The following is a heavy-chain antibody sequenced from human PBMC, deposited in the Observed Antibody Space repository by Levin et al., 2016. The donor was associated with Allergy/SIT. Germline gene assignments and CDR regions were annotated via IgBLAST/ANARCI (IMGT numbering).Heavy chain of an antibody. CDR2: ISSSGSTI. J-gene: IGHJ6*02. CDR1: GFTFSDYY. CDR3: ARAPDGYYYYYYGMDV. D-gene: IGHD1-14*01. Sequence: GGSLRLSCAASGFTFSDYYMSWIRQAPGKGLEWVSYISSSGSTIYYADSVKGRFTISRDNAKNSLYLQMNSLRAEDTAVYYCARAPDGYYYYYYGMDVWGQGTTVTVSS. V-gene: IGHV3-11*01.